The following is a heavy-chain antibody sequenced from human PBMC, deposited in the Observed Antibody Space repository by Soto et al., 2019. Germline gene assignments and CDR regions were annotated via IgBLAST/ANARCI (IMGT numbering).Heavy chain of an antibody. CDR2: IIPILGIS. Sequence: SVKVSCKASGGTFSSYAISWVRQAPGQGLEWMGRIIPILGISNYAQKFQGRVTITADKSTNTAYMQLSSLRSEDTAIYYCAASYGSGYRAFDYWGQGALVTVSS. CDR3: AASYGSGYRAFDY. J-gene: IGHJ4*02. CDR1: GGTFSSYA. V-gene: IGHV1-69*04. D-gene: IGHD3-10*01.